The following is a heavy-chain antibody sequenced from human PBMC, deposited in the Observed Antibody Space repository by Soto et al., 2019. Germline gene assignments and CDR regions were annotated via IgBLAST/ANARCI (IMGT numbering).Heavy chain of an antibody. CDR3: ARRTRGAEWFDP. J-gene: IGHJ5*02. Sequence: PGGSLRLSCTASGFTFSYDYMKWIRQAPGRGLGWVAYISDSGNIIYYADSVQGRFTVSRDNAKNSLYLQMNSLSAEDTAVYYCARRTRGAEWFDPWGQGTRVTVSS. V-gene: IGHV3-11*01. CDR2: ISDSGNII. CDR1: GFTFSYDY. D-gene: IGHD3-16*01.